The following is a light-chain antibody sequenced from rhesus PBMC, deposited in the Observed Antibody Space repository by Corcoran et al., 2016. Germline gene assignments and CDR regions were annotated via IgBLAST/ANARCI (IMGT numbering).Light chain of an antibody. Sequence: DIQMSQSPSSLSASVGDRVTITCRASQGISSYLNWYQQKPGKAPKLLIYYTNSLASGVPSMFSGSGSGTDYTLTISRLQPEDFATYYCQQGYSTPYSFGQGTKVEIK. V-gene: IGKV1-32*03. CDR1: QGISSY. CDR2: YTN. J-gene: IGKJ2*01. CDR3: QQGYSTPYS.